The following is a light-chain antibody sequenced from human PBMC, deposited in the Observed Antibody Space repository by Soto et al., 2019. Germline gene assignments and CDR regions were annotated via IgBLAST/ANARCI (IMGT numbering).Light chain of an antibody. Sequence: QSVLTQPPSVSGAPGQRVTISCTGSSSNIGAGYDVHWYQQLPGTAPKLLIYGNSNRPSGVPDRFSGSKSGTSAFLAITGLQAEDEADYDCQSYDSSLSGSRVFGTGTKLTV. V-gene: IGLV1-40*01. J-gene: IGLJ1*01. CDR3: QSYDSSLSGSRV. CDR2: GNS. CDR1: SSNIGAGYD.